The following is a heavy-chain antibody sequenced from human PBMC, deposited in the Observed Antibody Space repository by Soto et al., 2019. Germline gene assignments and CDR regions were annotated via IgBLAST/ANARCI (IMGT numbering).Heavy chain of an antibody. CDR3: ARGSIALAGSNDLDV. D-gene: IGHD6-19*01. J-gene: IGHJ6*02. V-gene: IGHV1-3*01. CDR2: INVGNGYT. CDR1: GYTFTSYA. Sequence: ASVKVSCKASGYTFTSYAVHWVRQAPGQGLEWMGWINVGNGYTKYSQRFQARVTITRDTSANTAYMELSSLRSEDTAMYYCARGSIALAGSNDLDVWGQGTPVTVSS.